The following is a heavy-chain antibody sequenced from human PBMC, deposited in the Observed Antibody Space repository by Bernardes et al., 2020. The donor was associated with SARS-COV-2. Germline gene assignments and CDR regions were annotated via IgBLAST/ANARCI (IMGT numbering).Heavy chain of an antibody. CDR3: AKCIQGSYAMDV. Sequence: GSLGLSCAASVFIFSRNAITWVRPAPGKGLEWVSGISGSGGSTYYADSVKGRFTISRDNSNNTLYLEMNSLKAEDTAIYFCAKCIQGSYAMDVWGQGTTVTVSS. CDR1: VFIFSRNA. CDR2: ISGSGGST. V-gene: IGHV3-23*01. D-gene: IGHD5-18*01. J-gene: IGHJ6*02.